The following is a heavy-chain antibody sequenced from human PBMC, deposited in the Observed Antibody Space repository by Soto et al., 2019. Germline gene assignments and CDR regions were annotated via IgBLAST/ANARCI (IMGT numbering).Heavy chain of an antibody. CDR3: AKDADSSGWSASFGKYYYYGMDV. V-gene: IGHV3-23*01. Sequence: EVPLLESGGGLVQPGGSLRLSCAASGFTFSSYAMSWVRQAPGKGLEWVSAISGSGGSTYYADSVKGRFTISRDNSTTTLYLQMNSLRAADTAVYYCAKDADSSGWSASFGKYYYYGMDVWGQGTTVTVSS. CDR1: GFTFSSYA. J-gene: IGHJ6*02. D-gene: IGHD6-19*01. CDR2: ISGSGGST.